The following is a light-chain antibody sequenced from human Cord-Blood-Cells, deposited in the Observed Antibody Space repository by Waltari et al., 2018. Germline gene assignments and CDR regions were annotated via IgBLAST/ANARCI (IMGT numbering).Light chain of an antibody. CDR1: SSDVGSYNL. CDR3: CSDAGSSTLV. CDR2: EVS. J-gene: IGLJ2*01. V-gene: IGLV2-23*02. Sequence: QSALTQPASVSGSPGQSITISCTGTSSDVGSYNLVSWYQQHPGKAPKLMIYEVSKRPSGVSNRFSGSKSGNTASRTISGLQAEDEADYYCCSDAGSSTLVFGGGTKRTVL.